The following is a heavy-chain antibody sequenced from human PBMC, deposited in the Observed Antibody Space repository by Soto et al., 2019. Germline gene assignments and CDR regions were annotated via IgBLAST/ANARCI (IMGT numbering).Heavy chain of an antibody. CDR2: IIPIFGTA. V-gene: IGHV1-69*06. J-gene: IGHJ6*02. Sequence: SVKVSCKASGGTFSSYAISWVRQAPGQGLEWMGGIIPIFGTANYAQKFQGRVTITADKSTSTAYMELSRLRSEDTAVYYCARLALLVYGDSDYDHCDVMDVSGQRSTDTVS. D-gene: IGHD4-17*01. CDR1: GGTFSSYA. CDR3: ARLALLVYGDSDYDHCDVMDV.